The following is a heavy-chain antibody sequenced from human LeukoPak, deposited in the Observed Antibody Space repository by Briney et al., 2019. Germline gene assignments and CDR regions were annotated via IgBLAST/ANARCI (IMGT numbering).Heavy chain of an antibody. CDR3: ARDRVTAMVRGGVWFDP. D-gene: IGHD5-18*01. CDR2: ISSSSSYI. Sequence: PGGSLRLSCAASGFTFSSYSMNWVRQAPGKGLEWDSSISSSSSYIYYADSMKGRFTISRDNAKNSLYLQMNSLRAEDTAVYYCARDRVTAMVRGGVWFDPWGQGTLVTVSS. CDR1: GFTFSSYS. J-gene: IGHJ5*02. V-gene: IGHV3-21*01.